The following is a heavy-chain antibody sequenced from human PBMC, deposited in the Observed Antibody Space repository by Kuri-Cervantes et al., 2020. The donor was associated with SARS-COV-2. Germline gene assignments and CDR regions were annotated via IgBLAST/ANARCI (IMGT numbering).Heavy chain of an antibody. CDR3: AKTPGDGDYAVPWAYYYYMDV. CDR2: ISGSGGRT. V-gene: IGHV3-23*01. D-gene: IGHD4-17*01. CDR1: GFTFSSYA. Sequence: GGSLRLSCAASGFTFSSYAMSWVRQAPGKGLEWVSGISGSGGRTYYADSVKGRFTISKDNSENTLYLQMNGLRAEDTAVYYCAKTPGDGDYAVPWAYYYYMDVWGKGTTVTVSS. J-gene: IGHJ6*03.